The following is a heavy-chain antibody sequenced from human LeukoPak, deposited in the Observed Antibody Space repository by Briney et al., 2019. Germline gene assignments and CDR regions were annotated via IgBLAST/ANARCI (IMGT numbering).Heavy chain of an antibody. D-gene: IGHD3-22*01. CDR2: MNPNSGNT. J-gene: IGHJ4*02. Sequence: ASVKVSCKASGYTFTSYDINWVRQATGQGLEWMAWMNPNSGNTGYAQKFQGRVTFTRNTSISTAYMELSRLRSDDTAVYYCARGRYYDSSGHLDYWGQGTLVTVSS. V-gene: IGHV1-8*03. CDR3: ARGRYYDSSGHLDY. CDR1: GYTFTSYD.